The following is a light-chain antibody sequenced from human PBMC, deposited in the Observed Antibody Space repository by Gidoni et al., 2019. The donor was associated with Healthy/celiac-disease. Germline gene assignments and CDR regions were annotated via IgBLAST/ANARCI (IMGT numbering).Light chain of an antibody. CDR2: AAS. CDR1: QSISSY. V-gene: IGKV1-39*01. CDR3: QQSYSTPHI. Sequence: EIKMSQSPSSLSASVGDRVNITCRASQSISSYLNWYQQKPGQAPKLLIYAASSLQSGVPSSFCGIVSGTDFTLTISILQPEDFATYYCQQSYSTPHIFGQVTKLEIK. J-gene: IGKJ2*01.